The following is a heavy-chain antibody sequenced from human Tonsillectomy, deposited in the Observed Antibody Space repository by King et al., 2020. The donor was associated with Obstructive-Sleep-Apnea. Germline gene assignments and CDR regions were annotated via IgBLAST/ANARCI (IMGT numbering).Heavy chain of an antibody. CDR1: GFTFSSYA. CDR3: ARGYSYGIDY. V-gene: IGHV3-64*01. CDR2: ISSNGGST. J-gene: IGHJ4*02. D-gene: IGHD5-18*01. Sequence: VQLVESGGGLVQPGGSLRLSCAASGFTFSSYAMHWVRPAPGKGLEYVSAISSNGGSTYYANSVKGRFTISRDNSKNTLYLQMGSLRAEDMAVYYCARGYSYGIDYWGQGTLVTVSS.